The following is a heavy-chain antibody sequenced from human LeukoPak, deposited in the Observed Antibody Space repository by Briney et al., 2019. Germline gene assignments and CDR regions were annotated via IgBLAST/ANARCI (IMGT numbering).Heavy chain of an antibody. Sequence: SETLSRTCTVSGGSISSHYWSWIRQPPGKGLEWIGYLYYGGSANYNPSLKSRVTISVDTSKNQFSLKLISVTTADTAVYFCARGGSDWYFALWGRGTLVTVSS. J-gene: IGHJ2*01. D-gene: IGHD3-16*01. CDR3: ARGGSDWYFAL. CDR1: GGSISSHY. V-gene: IGHV4-59*11. CDR2: LYYGGSA.